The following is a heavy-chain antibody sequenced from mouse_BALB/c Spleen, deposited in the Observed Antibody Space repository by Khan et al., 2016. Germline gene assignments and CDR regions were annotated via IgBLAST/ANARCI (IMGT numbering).Heavy chain of an antibody. Sequence: VQLKESGGGLVQPGGSLKLSCAASRFTFSTYAMSWVRQTPDKRLELVATINSNGGSTYYPDNVKGRFTISRDNAKNTLYLQMSSLKSEDTAMYYCARVRQAVDYWGQGTSVTVSS. D-gene: IGHD2-14*01. V-gene: IGHV5-6-3*01. CDR3: ARVRQAVDY. J-gene: IGHJ4*01. CDR2: INSNGGST. CDR1: RFTFSTYA.